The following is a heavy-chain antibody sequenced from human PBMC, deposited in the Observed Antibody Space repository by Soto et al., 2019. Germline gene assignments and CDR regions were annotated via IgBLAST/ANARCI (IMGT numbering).Heavy chain of an antibody. CDR2: IYHSGST. J-gene: IGHJ3*02. D-gene: IGHD1-26*01. CDR3: ARDQVGAILGEAFDI. Sequence: SETLSLTCAVSGGSISSSNWWSWVRQPPGKGLEWIGEIYHSGSTNYNPSLKSRVTISVDKSKNQFSLKLSSVTAADTAVYYCARDQVGAILGEAFDIWGQGTMVTVSS. V-gene: IGHV4-4*02. CDR1: GGSISSSNW.